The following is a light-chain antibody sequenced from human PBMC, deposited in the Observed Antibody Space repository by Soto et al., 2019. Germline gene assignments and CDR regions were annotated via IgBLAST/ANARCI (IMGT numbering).Light chain of an antibody. J-gene: IGLJ1*01. V-gene: IGLV3-21*04. CDR3: QVWDSSTDPV. CDR1: NIGSKS. Sequence: SYELTQPPSVSVAPGKTARITCGGNNIGSKSVHWYQQKPGQAPVLVMFYDTDRPSGIPERISGSNSGNTATLTISRVEAGDEADYYCQVWDSSTDPVFGTGTKVTVL. CDR2: YDT.